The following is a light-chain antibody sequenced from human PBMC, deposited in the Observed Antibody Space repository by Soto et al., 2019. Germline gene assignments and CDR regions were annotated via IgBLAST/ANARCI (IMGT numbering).Light chain of an antibody. CDR1: SSDVGGHNY. CDR2: EVS. Sequence: QSALTQPASVSGSPGQSITISCTGTSSDVGGHNYVSWYQQHPGTAPKLMIYEVSNRPSGVSNRFSGSKSGNTASLTISGLQAEDEADYYCCSYTSSSTRVFGTGTKVTAL. J-gene: IGLJ1*01. V-gene: IGLV2-14*01. CDR3: CSYTSSSTRV.